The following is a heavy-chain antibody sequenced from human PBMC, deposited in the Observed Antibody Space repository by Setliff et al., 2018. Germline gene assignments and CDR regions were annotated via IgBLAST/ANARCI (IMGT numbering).Heavy chain of an antibody. V-gene: IGHV1-46*01. CDR3: VRDRHSFVVPPEEAWFDP. CDR2: INPSGGLT. J-gene: IGHJ5*02. D-gene: IGHD2-2*01. Sequence: ASVKVSCKGSGYTFSTYAIIWMRQAPGQGLEWMGIINPSGGLTRYAQKFQGRVTMTRDTSTSTVYMELRSLTSDDTAIYYCVRDRHSFVVPPEEAWFDPWGQGTLVTVSS. CDR1: GYTFSTYA.